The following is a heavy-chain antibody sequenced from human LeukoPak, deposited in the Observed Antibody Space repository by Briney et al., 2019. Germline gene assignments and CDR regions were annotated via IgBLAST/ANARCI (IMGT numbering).Heavy chain of an antibody. CDR2: IGGSGSST. Sequence: GGSLRLSCAASGFIFRNYAMSWVRQAPGKGLDWVAAIGGSGSSTYYADSVKGRFTISRDNSKNTLYLQMNSLRAEDTAVYYCARVMVVAPPNYWGQGTLVTVSS. J-gene: IGHJ4*02. D-gene: IGHD2-15*01. V-gene: IGHV3-23*01. CDR1: GFIFRNYA. CDR3: ARVMVVAPPNY.